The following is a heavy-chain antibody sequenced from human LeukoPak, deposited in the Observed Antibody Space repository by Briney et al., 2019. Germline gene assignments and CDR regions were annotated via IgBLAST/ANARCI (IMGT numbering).Heavy chain of an antibody. CDR3: ARDRGYYDSSGYNHGD. V-gene: IGHV3-11*05. J-gene: IGHJ4*02. Sequence: GGSLRLSCAASGFTFSDYYMSWIRQAPGKGLEWVSYISSSSSYTNYADSVKGRFTISRDNAKNSLYLQMNSLRAEDTAVYYCARDRGYYDSSGYNHGDWGQGTLVTVSS. CDR2: ISSSSSYT. CDR1: GFTFSDYY. D-gene: IGHD3-22*01.